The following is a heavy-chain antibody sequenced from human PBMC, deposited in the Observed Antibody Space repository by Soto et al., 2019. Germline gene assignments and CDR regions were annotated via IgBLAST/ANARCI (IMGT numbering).Heavy chain of an antibody. Sequence: GGSLRLSCAASGFTFSSYSMNWVRQAPGKGLEWVSYISSSSSTIYYADSVKGRFTISRDNAKNSLYLQMNSLRAEDTAVYYCASMMGTYYYYYMDVWGKGTTVTVSS. V-gene: IGHV3-48*01. CDR2: ISSSSSTI. D-gene: IGHD7-27*01. CDR1: GFTFSSYS. J-gene: IGHJ6*03. CDR3: ASMMGTYYYYYMDV.